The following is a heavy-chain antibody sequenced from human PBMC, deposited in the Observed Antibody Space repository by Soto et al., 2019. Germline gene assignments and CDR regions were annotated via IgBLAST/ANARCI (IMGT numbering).Heavy chain of an antibody. CDR2: MNPNSGNT. CDR3: ARDCDILTGYCIYYYYYGMDV. J-gene: IGHJ6*02. D-gene: IGHD3-9*01. Sequence: SVKVSCKASGYTFTSYDINWVRQATGQGLEWMGWMNPNSGNTGYAQKFQGRVTMTRNTSISTAYMELRSLRSDDTAVYYCARDCDILTGYCIYYYYYGMDVWGQGTTVTVSS. V-gene: IGHV1-8*01. CDR1: GYTFTSYD.